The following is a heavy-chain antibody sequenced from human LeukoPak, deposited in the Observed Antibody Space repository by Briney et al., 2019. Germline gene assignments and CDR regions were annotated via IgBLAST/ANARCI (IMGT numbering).Heavy chain of an antibody. V-gene: IGHV1-69*13. CDR1: GGTFSSYA. Sequence: SVKVSCKASGGTFSSYAISWVRQAPGQGLEWMGGILPIFCTANYAQKFQGGVTITADESTSTAYMELSSLRSEDTAVYYCAGRFGSSLSWFDPWGQGTLVTVSS. CDR3: AGRFGSSLSWFDP. J-gene: IGHJ5*02. CDR2: ILPIFCTA. D-gene: IGHD6-13*01.